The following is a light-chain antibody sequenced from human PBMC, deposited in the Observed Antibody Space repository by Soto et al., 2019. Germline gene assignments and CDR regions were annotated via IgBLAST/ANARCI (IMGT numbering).Light chain of an antibody. J-gene: IGLJ3*02. V-gene: IGLV2-8*01. Sequence: TQPPSASGSPGQSVTISCTGTSSDVGGYNYVSWYQQHPGKAPKLMIYEVSKRPSGVPDRFSGSKSGNTAALTVSGLQAEDEADYYCSSYAGSNRLFGRGTKHTVL. CDR1: SSDVGGYNY. CDR2: EVS. CDR3: SSYAGSNRL.